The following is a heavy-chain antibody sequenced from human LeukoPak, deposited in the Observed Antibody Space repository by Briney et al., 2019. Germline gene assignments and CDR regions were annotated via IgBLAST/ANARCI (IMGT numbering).Heavy chain of an antibody. CDR1: GFTFSNAW. CDR3: TTTSIAVAGPFDY. D-gene: IGHD6-19*01. CDR2: IKSKTDGGTT. V-gene: IGHV3-15*01. J-gene: IGHJ4*02. Sequence: PGGSLRLSCAVSGFTFSNAWMSWVRQAPGKGLEWVGRIKSKTDGGTTDYAAPVKGRFTISRDDSKNTLYLQMNSLKTEDTAVYYCTTTSIAVAGPFDYWGQGTLVTVSS.